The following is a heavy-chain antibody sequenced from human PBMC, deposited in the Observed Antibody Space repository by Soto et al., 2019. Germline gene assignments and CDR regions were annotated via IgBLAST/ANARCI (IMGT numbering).Heavy chain of an antibody. CDR3: ERGPRDHFYDNGSDYPRSYGAFYL. D-gene: IGHD3-22*01. Sequence: SVKVSCKASGGTLSDYAFSWVRQAPGQGLEWMGGIIPIFGSANYAQKLQGRVTITADESTPTAYMELSSLRSEDTAVYYCERGPRDHFYDNGSDYPRSYGAFYLGGQGTMVT. V-gene: IGHV1-69*13. J-gene: IGHJ3*01. CDR2: IIPIFGSA. CDR1: GGTLSDYA.